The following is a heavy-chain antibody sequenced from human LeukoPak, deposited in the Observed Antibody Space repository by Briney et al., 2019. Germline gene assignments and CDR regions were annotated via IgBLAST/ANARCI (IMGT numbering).Heavy chain of an antibody. CDR2: ISGRGDYT. CDR3: AKGPRSSWYHYGMDV. Sequence: GGSLRLSRAASGFTFSTYVMTWVRQAPGKGLEWVSVISGRGDYTYYADSMKGRFTISRDNSKNSLFLQMNSLRAEDTAVYYCAKGPRSSWYHYGMDVWGKGTTVTVSS. D-gene: IGHD6-13*01. V-gene: IGHV3-23*01. J-gene: IGHJ6*04. CDR1: GFTFSTYV.